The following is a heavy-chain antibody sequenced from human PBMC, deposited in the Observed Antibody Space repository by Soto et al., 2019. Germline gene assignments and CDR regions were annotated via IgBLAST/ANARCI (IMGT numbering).Heavy chain of an antibody. D-gene: IGHD4-17*01. V-gene: IGHV3-23*01. CDR3: ANPSTRSALGTTVTMPDTFDL. CDR1: GFTFRSYA. J-gene: IGHJ3*01. Sequence: LRLSSAAAGFTFRSYAMSWARQAPGKGLEWVSAISGSGGSTYYADSVTGRLTLSRDNSKNTLYLQMNSLRAEDTAVYYCANPSTRSALGTTVTMPDTFDLWVQGTMVT. CDR2: ISGSGGST.